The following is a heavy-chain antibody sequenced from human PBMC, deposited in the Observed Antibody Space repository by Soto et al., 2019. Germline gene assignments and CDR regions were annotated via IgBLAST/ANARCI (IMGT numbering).Heavy chain of an antibody. D-gene: IGHD6-13*01. CDR2: IIPIFGTA. CDR3: ARVPSAGDHKIYFDY. V-gene: IGHV1-69*01. J-gene: IGHJ4*02. Sequence: QVQLVQSGAEVKKPGSSVKVSCKASGGTFSSYAISWVRQAPGQGREWMGGIIPIFGTANYAQKFQGRVTITADESTSTAYMELSSLRSEDTAVYYCARVPSAGDHKIYFDYWGQGTLVTVSS. CDR1: GGTFSSYA.